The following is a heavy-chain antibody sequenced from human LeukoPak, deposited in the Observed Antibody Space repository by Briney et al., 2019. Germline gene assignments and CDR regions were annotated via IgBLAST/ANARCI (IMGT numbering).Heavy chain of an antibody. CDR2: ISGSGGST. CDR1: GFTFSSYG. V-gene: IGHV3-23*01. J-gene: IGHJ5*02. CDR3: ARLSYSNIDP. D-gene: IGHD4-11*01. Sequence: PGGSLRLSCAASGFTFSSYGMSWVRQAPGKGLEWVSAISGSGGSTYYADSVKGRFTISRDNSKNTLYVQMNSLRAEDTAVYYCARLSYSNIDPWGQGTLVTVSS.